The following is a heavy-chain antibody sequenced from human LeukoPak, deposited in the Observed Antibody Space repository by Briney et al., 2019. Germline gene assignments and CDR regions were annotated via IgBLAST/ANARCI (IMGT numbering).Heavy chain of an antibody. CDR2: ISSSSSTI. V-gene: IGHV3-48*01. D-gene: IGHD5-18*01. CDR1: GFTFSSYS. J-gene: IGHJ5*02. Sequence: QTGGSLRLSCAASGFTFSSYSMNWVRQAPGKGLEWVSYISSSSSTIYYADSVKGRFTISRDNAKNSLYLQMNSLRAKDTAVYYCARKVRGYSYGYWDWFDPWGQGTLVTVSS. CDR3: ARKVRGYSYGYWDWFDP.